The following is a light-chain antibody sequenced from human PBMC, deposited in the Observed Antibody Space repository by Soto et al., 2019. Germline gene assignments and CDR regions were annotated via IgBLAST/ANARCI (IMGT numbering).Light chain of an antibody. V-gene: IGKV1-27*01. Sequence: DIQMTQSPSSLSASVGDRVTITCRASQDISNYLAWYQQKPGKVPKLLIYTASTLQSGVPSRFSGSGSGTAFTITIGRLQPEDVASYYWQKYNSAPKTFGQGTKVDIK. J-gene: IGKJ1*01. CDR1: QDISNY. CDR3: QKYNSAPKT. CDR2: TAS.